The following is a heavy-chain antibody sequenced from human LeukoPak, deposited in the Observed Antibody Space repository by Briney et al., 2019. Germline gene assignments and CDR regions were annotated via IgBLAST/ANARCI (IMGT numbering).Heavy chain of an antibody. V-gene: IGHV4-61*01. Sequence: SETLSLTCTVSGGSISSSSYYWSWIRQPPGKGLEWIGYIYYSGSTNYNPSLKSRVTISVDTSKNQFSLKLSSVTAADTALYYCAREDSSGWYKAFDIWGQGTMVTVSS. CDR2: IYYSGST. CDR1: GGSISSSSYY. D-gene: IGHD6-19*01. J-gene: IGHJ3*02. CDR3: AREDSSGWYKAFDI.